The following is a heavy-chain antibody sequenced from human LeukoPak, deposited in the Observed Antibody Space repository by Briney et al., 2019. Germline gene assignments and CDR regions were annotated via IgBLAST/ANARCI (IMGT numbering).Heavy chain of an antibody. J-gene: IGHJ4*02. Sequence: GRSLRLSCAASGFTFDDYAMHWVRQAPGKGLEWVSGISWNSGSIGYADSVKGRFTISRDNAKNSLYLQMNGLRAEDTALYYCAKSSGQWLVLAEDYWGQGTLVTVSS. V-gene: IGHV3-9*01. D-gene: IGHD6-19*01. CDR1: GFTFDDYA. CDR3: AKSSGQWLVLAEDY. CDR2: ISWNSGSI.